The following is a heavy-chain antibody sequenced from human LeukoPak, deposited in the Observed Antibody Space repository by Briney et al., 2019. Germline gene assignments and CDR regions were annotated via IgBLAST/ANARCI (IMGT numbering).Heavy chain of an antibody. CDR3: TTDLRWYNIWYAGY. D-gene: IGHD1-14*01. CDR2: IKSNTDGGTI. Sequence: GGSLRLSCAASGFTFKNAWMSWVRQAPGKGLEWLGRIKSNTDGGTIDYAAPVKGRFTISRDDSEKMLFLQMNSLITEDTAVYHCTTDLRWYNIWYAGYWGQGTLVTVSS. CDR1: GFTFKNAW. V-gene: IGHV3-15*01. J-gene: IGHJ4*02.